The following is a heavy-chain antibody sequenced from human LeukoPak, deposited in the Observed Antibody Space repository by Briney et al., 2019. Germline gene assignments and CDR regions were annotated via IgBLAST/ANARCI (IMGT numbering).Heavy chain of an antibody. V-gene: IGHV1-18*01. CDR2: ISGYNGNT. Sequence: ASVKVSCKASGYTFINYGISWVRQVPGQGPEWMGWISGYNGNTNYAQKLQGRVTMTTDTSTSTAYMELRGLRSDDTAVYYCARDFDWLFEGVYWGQGTLVTVSS. J-gene: IGHJ4*02. CDR3: ARDFDWLFEGVY. D-gene: IGHD3-9*01. CDR1: GYTFINYG.